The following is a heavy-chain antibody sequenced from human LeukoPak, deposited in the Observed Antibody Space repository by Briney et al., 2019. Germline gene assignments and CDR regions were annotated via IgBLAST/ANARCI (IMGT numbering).Heavy chain of an antibody. Sequence: PGGSLRLSCAASGFTFSNYAVHWVRQAPGKGLEWVALISYDGSEKHYTDSVKGRFTISRDNSKNTLSLQMSSLRSEDTALYYCARDLRSYYNFWSAYYNYYYYMDVWGKGTMVTVSS. CDR3: ARDLRSYYNFWSAYYNYYYYMDV. D-gene: IGHD3-3*01. V-gene: IGHV3-30*04. CDR1: GFTFSNYA. CDR2: ISYDGSEK. J-gene: IGHJ6*03.